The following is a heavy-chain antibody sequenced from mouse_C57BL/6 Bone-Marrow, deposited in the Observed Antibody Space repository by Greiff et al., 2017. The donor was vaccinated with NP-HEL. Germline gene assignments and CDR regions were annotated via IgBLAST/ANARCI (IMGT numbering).Heavy chain of an antibody. CDR1: GYSITSGYY. Sequence: ESGPGLVKPSQSLSLTCSVTGYSITSGYYWNWIRQFPGNKLEWMGYISYDGSNNYNPSLKNRISITRDTSKNQFFLKLNSVTTEDTATYYCARGEGVYDGYFDYWGQGTTLTVSS. CDR3: ARGEGVYDGYFDY. V-gene: IGHV3-6*01. D-gene: IGHD2-12*01. J-gene: IGHJ2*01. CDR2: ISYDGSN.